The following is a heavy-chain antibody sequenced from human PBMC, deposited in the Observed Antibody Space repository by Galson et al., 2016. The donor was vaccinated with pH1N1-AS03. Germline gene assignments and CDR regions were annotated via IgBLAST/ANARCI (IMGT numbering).Heavy chain of an antibody. V-gene: IGHV4-4*09. J-gene: IGHJ2*01. CDR2: IQTTGNT. D-gene: IGHD3-3*01. Sequence: ETLSLTCTVSGDSTSDYYWNRIRQPPGKGLEWIGYIQTTGNTKYNPSLKSRVTMSIDTSKNQFSLHLMSVTAADTALYYCARDPPLEIGWYFDLWGRGTLVTVSS. CDR1: GDSTSDYY. CDR3: ARDPPLEIGWYFDL.